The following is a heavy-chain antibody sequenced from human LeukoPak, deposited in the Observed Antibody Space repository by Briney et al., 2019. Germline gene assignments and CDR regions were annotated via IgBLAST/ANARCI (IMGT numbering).Heavy chain of an antibody. D-gene: IGHD3-3*01. J-gene: IGHJ4*02. V-gene: IGHV3-33*01. CDR1: GFTFSSYG. CDR2: IWYDGSNK. Sequence: GGSLRLSCAASGFTFSSYGMHWVRQAPGKGLEWVAVIWYDGSNKYYADSVKGRFTISRDNSKNTLYLQMNSLRAEDTAVYYCARDFAILAAESNSFDYRGQGTLVTVSS. CDR3: ARDFAILAAESNSFDY.